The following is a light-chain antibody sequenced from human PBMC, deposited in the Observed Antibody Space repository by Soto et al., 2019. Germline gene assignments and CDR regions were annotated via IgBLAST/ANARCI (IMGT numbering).Light chain of an antibody. CDR3: QQHGSTPLT. CDR1: QSVSSSY. Sequence: EIVLTQSPGTLSLSPGERATLSCRASQSVSSSYLAWYQQKPGQAPRLLIYGASSRATGIPDRFSGSGAGTAFSLTISRLEPDDFAVYYCQQHGSTPLTFGGGTKVEIK. J-gene: IGKJ4*01. V-gene: IGKV3-20*01. CDR2: GAS.